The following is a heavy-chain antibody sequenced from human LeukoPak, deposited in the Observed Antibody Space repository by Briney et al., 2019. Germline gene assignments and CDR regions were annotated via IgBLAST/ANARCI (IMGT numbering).Heavy chain of an antibody. J-gene: IGHJ4*02. Sequence: GGSLRLSCAASGFTFSGSAMHWVRQASGKGLEWVGRIRSKANSYATAYAASVKGRFTISRDDSKNTAYLQMNSLKTEDTAVYYCARDQGIFDYWGRGTLVTVSS. CDR2: IRSKANSYAT. V-gene: IGHV3-73*01. CDR1: GFTFSGSA. CDR3: ARDQGIFDY.